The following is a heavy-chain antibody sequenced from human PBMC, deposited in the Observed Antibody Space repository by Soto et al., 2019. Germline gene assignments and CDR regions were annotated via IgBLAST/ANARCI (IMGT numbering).Heavy chain of an antibody. Sequence: QAQLVESGGGVVQPERSLRLSCTASNFVFSVYSLRWVRQAPGKGLEWVALISYDGGNKYYADSVKGRFTISRDNSKNTLYLQMNSLRREDTAVYYCARDKDQYDFWGGTLDSWGQGTLVTVSS. D-gene: IGHD3-3*01. CDR2: ISYDGGNK. CDR1: NFVFSVYS. CDR3: ARDKDQYDFWGGTLDS. V-gene: IGHV3-30-3*01. J-gene: IGHJ4*02.